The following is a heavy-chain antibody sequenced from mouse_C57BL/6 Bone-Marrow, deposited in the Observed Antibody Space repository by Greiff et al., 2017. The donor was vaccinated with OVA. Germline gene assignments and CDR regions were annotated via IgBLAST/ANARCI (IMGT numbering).Heavy chain of an antibody. CDR3: ARQGHYDPYYFDY. D-gene: IGHD2-4*01. CDR2: ISSGGSYT. CDR1: GFTFSSYG. J-gene: IGHJ2*01. Sequence: EVMLVESGGDLVKPGGSLKLSCAASGFTFSSYGMSWVRQTPDKRLEWVATISSGGSYTYYPDSVKGRFTISRDNAKNTLYLQMSSLKSEDTAMYYCARQGHYDPYYFDYWGQGTTLTVSS. V-gene: IGHV5-6*01.